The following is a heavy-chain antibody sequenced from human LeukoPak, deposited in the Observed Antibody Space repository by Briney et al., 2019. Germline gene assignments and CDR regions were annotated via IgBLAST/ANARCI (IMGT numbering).Heavy chain of an antibody. Sequence: WGSLRLSCTASGFTFVNYWMRWVRQAPGKGLEWVANVKEDGSNKYYLDSVNGRFTVSRDYAKNSLYLQINSRRAADAAVYYCTRLHGGGYWGKGTLVSV. J-gene: IGHJ4*02. V-gene: IGHV3-7*04. CDR1: GFTFVNYW. D-gene: IGHD3-16*01. CDR2: VKEDGSNK. CDR3: TRLHGGGY.